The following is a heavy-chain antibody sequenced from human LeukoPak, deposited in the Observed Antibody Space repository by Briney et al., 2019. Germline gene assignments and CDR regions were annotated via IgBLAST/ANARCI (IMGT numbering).Heavy chain of an antibody. CDR2: IYYSGST. Sequence: SETLSLTCTVSGGSVSSGSYYWSWIRQPPGKGLGWIGYIYYSGSTNYNPSLKSRVTISVDTSKNQFSLKLSSVTAADTAVYYCASSGFFDWSSFDYWGQGTLVTVSS. CDR1: GGSVSSGSYY. D-gene: IGHD3-9*01. CDR3: ASSGFFDWSSFDY. V-gene: IGHV4-61*01. J-gene: IGHJ4*02.